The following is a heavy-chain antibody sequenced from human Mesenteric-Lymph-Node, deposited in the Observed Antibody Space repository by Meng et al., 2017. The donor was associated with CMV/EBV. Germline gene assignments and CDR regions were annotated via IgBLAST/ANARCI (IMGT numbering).Heavy chain of an antibody. J-gene: IGHJ4*02. CDR1: GYTFTNYG. CDR3: TRDRGYHSGSDEEDY. Sequence: ASVKVSCKASGYTFTNYGVSWVRQVPGQGLKWIAWISGSNGNTNVAQKLRGRVAMTTDTSTSTVYMELRNLRPDDTAVFYCTRDRGYHSGSDEEDYWGQGTLVTVSS. V-gene: IGHV1-18*01. CDR2: ISGSNGNT. D-gene: IGHD1-26*01.